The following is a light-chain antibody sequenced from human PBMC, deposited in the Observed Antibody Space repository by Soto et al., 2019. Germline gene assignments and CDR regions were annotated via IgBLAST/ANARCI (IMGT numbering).Light chain of an antibody. V-gene: IGLV1-40*01. CDR2: NNN. CDR1: RSNIGAGYD. Sequence: QSVLTQPPSVSGAPGQRVTISCTGSRSNIGAGYDVHWYQQLPGTAPKLLIYNNNNRPSGVPDRFSGSKSVTSASLAITGLQADDEADYYCQSYDSSLSGVVFGGGTKLTVL. CDR3: QSYDSSLSGVV. J-gene: IGLJ2*01.